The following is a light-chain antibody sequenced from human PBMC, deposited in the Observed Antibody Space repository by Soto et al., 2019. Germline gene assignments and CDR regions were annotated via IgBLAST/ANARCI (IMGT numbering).Light chain of an antibody. CDR3: QQRSNWPT. CDR2: DAS. CDR1: QSVRSY. Sequence: EIVLTQSPATLSLSPGERATLSCRASQSVRSYLAWYHQKPGQAPRLLIYDASNRATGIPARFSGSGSGTDFTLTSSSLEPEDFAVYYCQQRSNWPTFGQGTKLEI. V-gene: IGKV3-11*01. J-gene: IGKJ2*01.